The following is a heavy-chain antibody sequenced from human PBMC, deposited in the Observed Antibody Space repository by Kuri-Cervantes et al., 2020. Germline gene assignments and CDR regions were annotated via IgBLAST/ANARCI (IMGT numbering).Heavy chain of an antibody. Sequence: SVKVSCKASGGTFSNFAISWVRQAPGQGLEWMGGILPLLGTINYAQHFKDRVTITTDESTSTAYMELSSLRSEDTAVYYCASSFRSYGAIRGYYYYMDVWGKGTTVTVSS. CDR1: GGTFSNFA. J-gene: IGHJ6*03. CDR2: ILPLLGTI. CDR3: ASSFRSYGAIRGYYYYMDV. D-gene: IGHD4-17*01. V-gene: IGHV1-69*05.